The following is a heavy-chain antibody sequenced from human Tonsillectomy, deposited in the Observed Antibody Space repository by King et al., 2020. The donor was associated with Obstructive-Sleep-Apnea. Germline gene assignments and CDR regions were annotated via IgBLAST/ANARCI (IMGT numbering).Heavy chain of an antibody. D-gene: IGHD6-19*01. V-gene: IGHV5-51*01. CDR1: GYIFTTYW. Sequence: VQLVESGAEVKKPGESLKISCEGSGYIFTTYWIGWVRQMPGKGLEWMGIIYPGDSDTRYSPSFQGQVTISADKSISTAYLQWSSLKASDTAMYYCARGGWLVGDPPRYWGQGTLVTVSS. CDR2: IYPGDSDT. J-gene: IGHJ4*02. CDR3: ARGGWLVGDPPRY.